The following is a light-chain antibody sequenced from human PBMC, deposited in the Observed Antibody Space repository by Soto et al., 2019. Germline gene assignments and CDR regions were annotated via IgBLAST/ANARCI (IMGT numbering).Light chain of an antibody. V-gene: IGLV2-14*03. CDR2: DVS. CDR3: KSYTSRSTYV. Sequence: QSVLTQPASVSGSPGQSITTSCTGTSSDVGGYNSVSWYQHHPGKAPKLMIYDVSNRSSGVSSRFSGSKSDNTASLTISGLQAEDEADYYCKSYTSRSTYVFGTGTKLTVL. CDR1: SSDVGGYNS. J-gene: IGLJ1*01.